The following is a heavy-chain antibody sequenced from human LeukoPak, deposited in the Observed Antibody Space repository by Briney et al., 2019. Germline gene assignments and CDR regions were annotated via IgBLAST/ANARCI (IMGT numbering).Heavy chain of an antibody. D-gene: IGHD4-11*01. CDR3: ARHLVDYRRRYFDY. V-gene: IGHV3-21*01. J-gene: IGHJ4*02. CDR2: ISSSSSYI. Sequence: GGSLRLSCAASGFTFSSYSMNWVRQAPGKGLEWVSSISSSSSYIYYADSVKGRFTISRDNAKNSLYLQMNSLRAEDTAVYYCARHLVDYRRRYFDYWGQGTLVTVSS. CDR1: GFTFSSYS.